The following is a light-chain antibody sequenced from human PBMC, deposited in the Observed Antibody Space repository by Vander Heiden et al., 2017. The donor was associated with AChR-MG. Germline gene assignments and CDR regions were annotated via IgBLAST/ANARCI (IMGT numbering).Light chain of an antibody. CDR1: QSISTF. CDR2: SAS. J-gene: IGKJ1*01. Sequence: DIQMTQSPSSLSASVGDRVTITCRASQSISTFLHWYQRKPGKAPKLLIYSASNLESGVPSRFTGSGSGTDFTLTITRLQPEDFATYYCQQCYSTRTFGQGTKVETK. V-gene: IGKV1-39*01. CDR3: QQCYSTRT.